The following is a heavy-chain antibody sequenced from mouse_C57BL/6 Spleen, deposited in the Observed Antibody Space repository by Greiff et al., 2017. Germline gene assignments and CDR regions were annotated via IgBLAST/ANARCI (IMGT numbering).Heavy chain of an antibody. CDR3: ARGGNYYGPPWYFDV. CDR2: FHPYNDDT. CDR1: GYTFTTYP. J-gene: IGHJ1*03. Sequence: QVQLQQSGAELVKPGASVKMSCKASGYTFTTYPIEWMKQNHGKSLEWIGNFHPYNDDTKYNEKFKGNATLTVEKSSSTVYLELSRLTSDDSAVYYCARGGNYYGPPWYFDVWGTGTTVTVSS. D-gene: IGHD1-1*01. V-gene: IGHV1-47*01.